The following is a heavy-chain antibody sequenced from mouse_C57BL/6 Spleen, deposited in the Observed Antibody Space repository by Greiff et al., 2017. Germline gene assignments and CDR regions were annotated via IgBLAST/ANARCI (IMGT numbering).Heavy chain of an antibody. CDR3: AAGSYDYVDY. CDR2: IDPSDSYT. Sequence: QVQLQQPGAELVMPGASVKLSCKASGYTFTSYWMHWVKQRPGQGLEWIGEIDPSDSYTNYNQKFKGKSTLTVDKSSSTAYMQLSSLTSEDSAVYYCAAGSYDYVDYWGQGTTLTVSS. J-gene: IGHJ2*01. CDR1: GYTFTSYW. D-gene: IGHD1-1*02. V-gene: IGHV1-69*01.